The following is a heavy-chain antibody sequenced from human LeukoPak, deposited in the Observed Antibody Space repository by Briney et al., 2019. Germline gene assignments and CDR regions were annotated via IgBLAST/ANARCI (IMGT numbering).Heavy chain of an antibody. J-gene: IGHJ6*03. D-gene: IGHD5/OR15-5a*01. CDR2: IYPGDSDT. CDR1: GYSFTSYW. Sequence: ESPKISCKGSGYSFTSYWNGWVRQKPGKGLEWMGIIYPGDSDTRYSPSFQGQVTISADKSISTAYLQWSSLTAADTAMYYCARQGLRRYYMDVWGKGTTVTVSS. CDR3: ARQGLRRYYMDV. V-gene: IGHV5-51*01.